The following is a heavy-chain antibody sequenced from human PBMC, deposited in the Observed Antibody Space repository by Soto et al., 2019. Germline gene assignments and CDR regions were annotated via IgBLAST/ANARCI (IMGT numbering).Heavy chain of an antibody. J-gene: IGHJ3*02. D-gene: IGHD3-16*01. Sequence: PGESLKITCKGSGYSFTSYWIGLVRQMPGKGLEWMGIIYPGDSDTRYSPSFQGQVTISADKSISTAYLQWSSLKASDTAMYSCARPTSWHYVWVGAFDIWGQGTMVTVSS. CDR3: ARPTSWHYVWVGAFDI. V-gene: IGHV5-51*01. CDR2: IYPGDSDT. CDR1: GYSFTSYW.